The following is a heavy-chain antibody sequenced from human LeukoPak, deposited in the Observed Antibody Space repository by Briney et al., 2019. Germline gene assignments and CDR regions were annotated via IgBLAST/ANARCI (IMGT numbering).Heavy chain of an antibody. Sequence: PGGSLRLSCAASGFTFSNYAMSWVRQTPGKGLEWVSTISVNGGSTYSADSVKGRFTISRGNSKNTLYLQMNSLRAEDTAIYYCAKDVRGTYAPDYWGQGTLVTVSS. J-gene: IGHJ4*02. CDR1: GFTFSNYA. CDR3: AKDVRGTYAPDY. V-gene: IGHV3-23*01. D-gene: IGHD2-2*01. CDR2: ISVNGGST.